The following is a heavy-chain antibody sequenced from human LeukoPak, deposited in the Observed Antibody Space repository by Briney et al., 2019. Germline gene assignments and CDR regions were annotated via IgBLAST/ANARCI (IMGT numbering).Heavy chain of an antibody. CDR1: GFTFSSYA. V-gene: IGHV3-23*01. Sequence: PGGSLRLSCAASGFTFSSYAMSWVRQAPGKGLEWVSAIIGSGISTYYADSVKGRFTISRDNSKNTLYLQMNSLRAEDTAVYYCAKFGIAGFGVNWGQGTLVTVSS. J-gene: IGHJ4*02. CDR2: IIGSGIST. D-gene: IGHD3-16*01. CDR3: AKFGIAGFGVN.